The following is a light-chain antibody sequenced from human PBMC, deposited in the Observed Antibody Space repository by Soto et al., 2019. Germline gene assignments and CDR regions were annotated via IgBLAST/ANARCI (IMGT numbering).Light chain of an antibody. J-gene: IGKJ1*01. CDR1: QYINTR. CDR2: QTS. Sequence: TQSPATLSSFPGDRVTLSCRASQYINTRLAWYQHRPGQAPRLLIYQTSIRAAGIPARFSASGTGTDFTLTISDVQPEDSAVYYCHQRQSWPRTFGQGTKVDIK. V-gene: IGKV3-11*01. CDR3: HQRQSWPRT.